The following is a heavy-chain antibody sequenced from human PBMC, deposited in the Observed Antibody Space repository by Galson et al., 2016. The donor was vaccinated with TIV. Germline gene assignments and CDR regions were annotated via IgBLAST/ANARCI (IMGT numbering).Heavy chain of an antibody. V-gene: IGHV1-69*04. CDR2: IIPILDLA. J-gene: IGHJ6*02. Sequence: SVKVSCKASGGTFTNYAISWVRQTPGQGLEWMGRIIPILDLAKYAQQLQDRVTITADISTSTAYLEMKRLTSDDTAVYYCARDPTSSPRVISHYYYYGMDVWGQGTTVIVSS. CDR1: GGTFTNYA. CDR3: ARDPTSSPRVISHYYYYGMDV. D-gene: IGHD3-3*02.